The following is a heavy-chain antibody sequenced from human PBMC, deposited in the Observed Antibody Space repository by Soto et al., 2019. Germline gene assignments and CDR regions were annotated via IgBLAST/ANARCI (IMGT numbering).Heavy chain of an antibody. CDR2: IYYSGST. V-gene: IGHV4-31*03. CDR3: ARGQYYYDSSAYYPPDGFDY. J-gene: IGHJ4*02. Sequence: QVQLQESGPGLVKPSQTLSLTCTVSGGSISSGGYYWSWIRQHPGKGLEWIGYIYYSGSTYYNPSLKSRVTISVDTSKNQFSLKLSSVTAADTAVYYSARGQYYYDSSAYYPPDGFDYWGQGTLVTVSS. D-gene: IGHD3-22*01. CDR1: GGSISSGGYY.